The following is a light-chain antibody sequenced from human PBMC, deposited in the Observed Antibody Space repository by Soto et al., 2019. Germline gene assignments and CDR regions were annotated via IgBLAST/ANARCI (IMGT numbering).Light chain of an antibody. CDR1: QSVSSSY. CDR3: KQYAGSPYT. J-gene: IGKJ2*01. CDR2: DAS. Sequence: EIVLTQSPGTLSLSPGERATLSCRASQSVSSSYLAWYQQKPGQAPRLLIYDASYRTTGIPDRFSGSGSGTDFTLTISRLEPEDFAVYYCKQYAGSPYTFGQGTRLEIK. V-gene: IGKV3-20*01.